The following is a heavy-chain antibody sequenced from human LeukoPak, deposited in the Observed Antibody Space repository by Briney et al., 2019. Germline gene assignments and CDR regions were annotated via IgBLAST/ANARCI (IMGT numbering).Heavy chain of an antibody. V-gene: IGHV4-59*01. CDR1: GGSISSYY. D-gene: IGHD6-13*01. CDR2: IYYSGST. CDR3: ARVFYSSSWYSFDY. J-gene: IGHJ4*02. Sequence: PSETLSLTCTVSGGSISSYYWSWIRQPPGKGLEWIGYIYYSGSTNYNPSLKSRVTISVDTSKNQFSLKLSSVTAADTAVYYCARVFYSSSWYSFDYWGQGTLVTVSS.